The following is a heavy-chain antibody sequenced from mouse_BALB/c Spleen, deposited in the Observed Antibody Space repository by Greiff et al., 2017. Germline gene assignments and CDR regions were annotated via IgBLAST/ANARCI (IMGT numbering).Heavy chain of an antibody. CDR2: ISSGSSTI. V-gene: IGHV5-17*02. J-gene: IGHJ3*01. CDR1: GFTFSSFG. D-gene: IGHD1-1*01. CDR3: AREGITTDPWFAY. Sequence: EVHLVESGGGLVQPGGSRKLSCAASGFTFSSFGMHWVRQAPEKGLEWVAYISSGSSTIYYADTVKGRFTISRDNPKNTLFLQMTSLRSEDTAMYYCAREGITTDPWFAYWGQGTLVTVSA.